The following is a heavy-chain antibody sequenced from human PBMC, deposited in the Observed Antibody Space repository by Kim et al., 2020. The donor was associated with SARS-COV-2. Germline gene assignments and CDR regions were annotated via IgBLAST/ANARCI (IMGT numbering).Heavy chain of an antibody. V-gene: IGHV1-69*13. CDR2: IIPIFGTA. D-gene: IGHD3-10*01. CDR1: GGTFSSYA. CDR3: ASISSGSYYNRPGYYYGMDV. J-gene: IGHJ6*02. Sequence: SVKVSCKASGGTFSSYAISWVRQAPGQGLEWMGGIIPIFGTANYAQKFQGRVTITADESTSTAYMELSSLRSEDTAVYYCASISSGSYYNRPGYYYGMDVWGQGTTVTVSS.